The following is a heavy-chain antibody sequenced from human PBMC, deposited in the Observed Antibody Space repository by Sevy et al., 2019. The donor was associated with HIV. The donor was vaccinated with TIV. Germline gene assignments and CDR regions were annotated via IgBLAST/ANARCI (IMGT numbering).Heavy chain of an antibody. Sequence: GGSLRLSCVASGFIFSNYDMNWVRQAPGKGLEWVSSISSASSYIYYADSVKGRFTISRDNAKDSLYLRMHSLRAEDTATYYCARALDYYDSGGYFYWGRGTLVTVSS. D-gene: IGHD3-22*01. CDR3: ARALDYYDSGGYFY. J-gene: IGHJ4*02. CDR2: ISSASSYI. CDR1: GFIFSNYD. V-gene: IGHV3-21*01.